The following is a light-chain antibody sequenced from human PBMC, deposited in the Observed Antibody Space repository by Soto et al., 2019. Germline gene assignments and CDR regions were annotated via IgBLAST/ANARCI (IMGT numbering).Light chain of an antibody. CDR2: DAS. J-gene: IGKJ4*01. Sequence: EIALTQSPGTLSLSPGERATLSCRASQSVSSSYLAGYQQKPGQAPRLLIYDASSRATGIPDRFSGSGSGTDFTLTISRLQPEDFAVYYCQQYASSPLTFGGGTKVELK. CDR1: QSVSSSY. V-gene: IGKV3-20*01. CDR3: QQYASSPLT.